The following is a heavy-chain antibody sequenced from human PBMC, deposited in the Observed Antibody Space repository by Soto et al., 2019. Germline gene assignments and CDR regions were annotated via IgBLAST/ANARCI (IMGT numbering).Heavy chain of an antibody. J-gene: IGHJ6*02. CDR3: ARVPPDVAPEYCSSTSCYYYGMDV. D-gene: IGHD2-2*01. CDR2: IIPIFGTA. CDR1: GGTFSSYA. Sequence: QVQLVQSGAEVKKPGSSVKVSCKASGGTFSSYAISWVRQAPGQGLEWMGGIIPIFGTANYPQKFQGRVTITSDESTSTAYMELSSLRSEDTAVYYCARVPPDVAPEYCSSTSCYYYGMDVWGQGTTVTVSS. V-gene: IGHV1-69*01.